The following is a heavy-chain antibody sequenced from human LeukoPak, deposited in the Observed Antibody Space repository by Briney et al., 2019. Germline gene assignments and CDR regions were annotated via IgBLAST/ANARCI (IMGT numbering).Heavy chain of an antibody. Sequence: GRSLRLSCAASGFTFSSYGMHWVRQAPGKGLEWVTIISHDGNNKYNADSVKGRFTISRDNSKNTLYLQMNSLRAEDTAVYYCARASYHYDNSDSKGAFDIWGRGTMVTVSS. CDR2: ISHDGNNK. CDR1: GFTFSSYG. D-gene: IGHD3-22*01. V-gene: IGHV3-30*03. J-gene: IGHJ3*02. CDR3: ARASYHYDNSDSKGAFDI.